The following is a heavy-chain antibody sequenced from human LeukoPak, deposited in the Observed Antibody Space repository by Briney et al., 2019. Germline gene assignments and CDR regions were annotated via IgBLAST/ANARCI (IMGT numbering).Heavy chain of an antibody. J-gene: IGHJ4*02. CDR2: INHSGST. V-gene: IGHV4-34*01. CDR3: ASGDILTFDY. D-gene: IGHD3-9*01. Sequence: PSETLSLTCAVYGGSISGYYWSWIRQPPGKGLEWIGEINHSGSTNYNPSLKSRVTISVDTSKNQFSLKLSSVTAADTAVYYCASGDILTFDYWGQGTLVTVSS. CDR1: GGSISGYY.